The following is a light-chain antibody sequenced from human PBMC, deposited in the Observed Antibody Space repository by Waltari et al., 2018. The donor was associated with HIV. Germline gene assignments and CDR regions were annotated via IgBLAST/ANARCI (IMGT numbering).Light chain of an antibody. CDR1: QSVLYSSNNKNN. J-gene: IGKJ1*01. V-gene: IGKV4-1*01. Sequence: DIVMTQSPDSLAVSLGGGATINCKSSQSVLYSSNNKNNLAWYQQKPGQPPQLLIYWASTRESGVPDRFSGSGSGTDFTLTSSSLQAEDGAVYYCQQYYSSPWTFGQGTKVEIK. CDR2: WAS. CDR3: QQYYSSPWT.